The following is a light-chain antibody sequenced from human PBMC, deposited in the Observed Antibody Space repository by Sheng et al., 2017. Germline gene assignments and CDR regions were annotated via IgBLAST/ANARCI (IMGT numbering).Light chain of an antibody. V-gene: IGKV3D-20*01. CDR3: QQYGGSPPFT. J-gene: IGKJ3*01. CDR2: DAS. Sequence: EIVLTQSPGTLSVSPGQSATLSCRASETVDNNYLAWYQHKPGLAPRLLIYDASTRATGIPDRFSASGSGTDFTLTISRLEPEDFAVYYCQQYGGSPPFTFGPGTKVDIK. CDR1: ETVDNNY.